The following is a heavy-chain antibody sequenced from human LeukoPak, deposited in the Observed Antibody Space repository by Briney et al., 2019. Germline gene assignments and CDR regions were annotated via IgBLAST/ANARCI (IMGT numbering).Heavy chain of an antibody. J-gene: IGHJ4*02. CDR2: ISSSSSYI. Sequence: PGGSLRLSCAASGFTFSSYSMNWVRQAPGKGLEWVSSISSSSSYIYYADSVKGRFTISRDNAKNSLYLQMNSLRAEDTAVYYCASAPTSEFSGSPDYWGQGTLVTVSS. D-gene: IGHD1-26*01. V-gene: IGHV3-21*01. CDR1: GFTFSSYS. CDR3: ASAPTSEFSGSPDY.